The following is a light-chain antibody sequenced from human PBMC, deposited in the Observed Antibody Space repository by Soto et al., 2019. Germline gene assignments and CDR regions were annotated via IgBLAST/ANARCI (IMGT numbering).Light chain of an antibody. CDR3: LQHSDYPFT. V-gene: IGKV1-17*01. CDR2: SAS. J-gene: IGKJ5*01. CDR1: QGIRDA. Sequence: DIQMTQSPSSLSASVGDRVTITCRASQGIRDALGWYQQKPGKVPKRLIYSASSLQRGVPSRFSGSGSETEFTLTINSLQPADFATYYCLQHSDYPFTFGQGTRLEIK.